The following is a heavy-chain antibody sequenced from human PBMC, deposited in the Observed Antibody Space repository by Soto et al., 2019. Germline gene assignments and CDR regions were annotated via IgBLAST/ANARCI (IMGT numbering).Heavy chain of an antibody. J-gene: IGHJ5*02. Sequence: PGRTLRLPCAASRLSRSTYSMHWIRQFPGKNLKWVSRINSDASHTYYADSVKGRFTISRDNAKSTLHLEMNSLRAEDTAVYYCVRDCYCITPSCYGNWFAPSGQGTVDTLSS. CDR3: VRDCYCITPSCYGNWFAP. V-gene: IGHV3-74*01. CDR1: RLSRSTYS. CDR2: INSDASHT. D-gene: IGHD2-15*01.